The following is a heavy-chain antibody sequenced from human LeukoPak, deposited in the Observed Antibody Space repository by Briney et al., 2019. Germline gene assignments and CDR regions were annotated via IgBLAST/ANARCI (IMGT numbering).Heavy chain of an antibody. Sequence: SQTLSLTRTVSGGSISSGDYYWSWIRQPPGKGLEWIGYIYYSGSTYYNPSLKSRVTISVDTSKNQFSLKLSSVTAADTAVYYCATERGDGGVDYWGQGTLVTVSS. V-gene: IGHV4-30-4*01. CDR2: IYYSGST. J-gene: IGHJ4*02. CDR1: GGSISSGDYY. CDR3: ATERGDGGVDY. D-gene: IGHD4-23*01.